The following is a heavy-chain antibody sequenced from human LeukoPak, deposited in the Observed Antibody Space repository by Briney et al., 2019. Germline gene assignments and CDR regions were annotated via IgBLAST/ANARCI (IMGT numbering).Heavy chain of an antibody. CDR2: INTGDGST. CDR1: GYSFSEYG. J-gene: IGHJ4*02. D-gene: IGHD3-10*01. V-gene: IGHV1-3*04. CDR3: ASERFASGIFDC. Sequence: ASVKVSCKASGYSFSEYGMHWVRQAPGERLEWMGYINTGDGSTHYPQKFRGRVTITRDTSATTVYMEVSSLTSEDTAVFYCASERFASGIFDCWGQGTLVTVSS.